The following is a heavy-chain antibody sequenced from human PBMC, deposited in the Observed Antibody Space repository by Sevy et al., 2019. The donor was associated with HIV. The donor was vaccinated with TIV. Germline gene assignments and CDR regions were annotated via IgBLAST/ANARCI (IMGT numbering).Heavy chain of an antibody. J-gene: IGHJ4*02. V-gene: IGHV3-23*01. D-gene: IGHD3-22*01. Sequence: GGSLRLSCAASGFTFSSYAMSWVRQAPGKGLEWVSAISGSASSTYYADSVKGRFTISRDNSKNTWYLLPNSLRAEDTAVYYCAKDGHYYDSSADYLNYFDYWGQGTLVTVSS. CDR1: GFTFSSYA. CDR2: ISGSASST. CDR3: AKDGHYYDSSADYLNYFDY.